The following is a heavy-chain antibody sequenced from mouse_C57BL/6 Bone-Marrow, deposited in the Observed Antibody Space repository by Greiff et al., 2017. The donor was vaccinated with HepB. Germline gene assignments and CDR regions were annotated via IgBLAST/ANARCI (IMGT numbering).Heavy chain of an antibody. CDR1: GYSITSGYY. Sequence: EVQRVESGPGLVKPSQSLSLTCSVTGYSITSGYYWNWIRQFPGNKLEWMGYISYDGSNNYNPSLKNRISITRDTSKNQFFLKLNSVTTEDTATYYCARDGISSDWGQGTTLTVSS. CDR3: ARDGISSD. J-gene: IGHJ2*01. D-gene: IGHD6-1*01. V-gene: IGHV3-6*01. CDR2: ISYDGSN.